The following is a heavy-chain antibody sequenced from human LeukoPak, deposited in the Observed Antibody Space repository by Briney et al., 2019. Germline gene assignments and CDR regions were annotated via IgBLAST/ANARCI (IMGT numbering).Heavy chain of an antibody. Sequence: GGSLRLSCAASGFTFSTYSMNWVHQAPGKGLEWVSSIGTSGRYIYYADSVKGRFTISRDNAKNSLSLQMNSLRAEDTAVYYCARETLGAIWGQGTMVTVSS. V-gene: IGHV3-21*01. CDR3: ARETLGAI. D-gene: IGHD3-16*01. CDR1: GFTFSTYS. CDR2: IGTSGRYI. J-gene: IGHJ3*02.